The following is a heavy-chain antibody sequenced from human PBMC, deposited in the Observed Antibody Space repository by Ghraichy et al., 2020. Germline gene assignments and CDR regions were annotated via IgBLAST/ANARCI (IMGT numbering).Heavy chain of an antibody. J-gene: IGHJ6*02. D-gene: IGHD6-19*01. CDR3: ARSYSSGCYAGYYYYGMDV. V-gene: IGHV3-48*02. Sequence: GGSLRLSCAASGFTFSSYSMNWVRQAPGKGLEWVSYISSSSSTIYYADSVKGRFTISRDNARNSLYLQMNSLRDEDTAVYYCARSYSSGCYAGYYYYGMDVWGQGTTVTVSS. CDR2: ISSSSSTI. CDR1: GFTFSSYS.